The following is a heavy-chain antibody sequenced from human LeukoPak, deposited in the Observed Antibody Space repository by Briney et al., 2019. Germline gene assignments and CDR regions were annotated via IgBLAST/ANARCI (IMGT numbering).Heavy chain of an antibody. V-gene: IGHV4-39*01. Sequence: XXWGWIXXXXGXGLXXIXGIHXXXXTXXNPSLKSRVTITVEKTKNKLSLKLSCVTAADTAVYYCARLGAGPTYYDFWSGYSSFYFDYWGQGTLVTVSS. CDR2: IHXXXXT. D-gene: IGHD3-3*01. J-gene: IGHJ4*02. CDR3: ARLGAGPTYYDFWSGYSSFYFDY. CDR1: XX.